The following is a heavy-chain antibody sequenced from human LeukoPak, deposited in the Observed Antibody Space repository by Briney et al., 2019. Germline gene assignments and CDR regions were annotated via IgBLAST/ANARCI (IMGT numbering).Heavy chain of an antibody. D-gene: IGHD3-10*01. CDR1: GGSINSDY. CDR2: IYYTGST. CDR3: ASGSGDYYYGMDV. Sequence: PSETLSLTCTVSGGSINSDYWSWIRQPPGKGLEWIGYIYYTGSTKYIPSLNSRVTMSIDTSKNQFSLKLSSVTAADTAVYYCASGSGDYYYGMDVWGQGTTVTVSS. J-gene: IGHJ6*02. V-gene: IGHV4-59*08.